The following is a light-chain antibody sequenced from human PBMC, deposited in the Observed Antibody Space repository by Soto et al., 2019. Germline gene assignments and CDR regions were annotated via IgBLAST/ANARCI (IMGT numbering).Light chain of an antibody. CDR2: EVS. Sequence: HSVLTQPPSASGSPGQTVSISCTGTSSDIGNYNYVSWYQQEPGKPPKLIIFEVSERPSGVPDRFSGSKSGNTASLTVSGLQAEDEADYYCTSYAASNYVFGTGTKVTV. V-gene: IGLV2-8*01. CDR3: TSYAASNYV. CDR1: SSDIGNYNY. J-gene: IGLJ1*01.